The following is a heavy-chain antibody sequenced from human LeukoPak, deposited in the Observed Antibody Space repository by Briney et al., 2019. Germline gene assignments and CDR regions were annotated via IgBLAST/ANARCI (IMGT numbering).Heavy chain of an antibody. V-gene: IGHV1-18*01. CDR3: ARDHHSSGWLNRKAPFDY. CDR2: ISAYNGNT. CDR1: GYTFTSYG. J-gene: IGHJ4*02. Sequence: ASVKVSCKASGYTFTSYGISWVRQAPGQGLEWMGWISAYNGNTNYAQKLQGRVTMTTDTSTNTAYMELRSLRSDDTAVYYCARDHHSSGWLNRKAPFDYWGQGTLVTVSS. D-gene: IGHD6-19*01.